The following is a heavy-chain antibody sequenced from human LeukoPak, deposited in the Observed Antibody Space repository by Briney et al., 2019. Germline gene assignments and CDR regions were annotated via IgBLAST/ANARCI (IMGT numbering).Heavy chain of an antibody. CDR1: GFTVSSNY. D-gene: IGHD6-19*01. V-gene: IGHV3-53*01. CDR3: ARDSEGSGWDKFDY. Sequence: GGSLRLSCAASGFTVSSNYMSWVRQAPGKGLEWVSVIYSGGSTYYADSVKGRFTISRDNSKNTLCLQMNSLRAEDTAVYYCARDSEGSGWDKFDYWGQGTLVTVSS. CDR2: IYSGGST. J-gene: IGHJ4*02.